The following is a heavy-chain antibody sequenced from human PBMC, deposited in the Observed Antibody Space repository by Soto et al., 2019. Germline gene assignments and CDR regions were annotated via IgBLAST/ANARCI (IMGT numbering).Heavy chain of an antibody. J-gene: IGHJ6*03. CDR2: IYYSGST. V-gene: IGHV4-39*01. CDR3: ARHSASSWSYYYYMDV. CDR1: GGSFSSSSYY. D-gene: IGHD3-3*01. Sequence: SETLCLTCTVAGGSFSSSSYYWGWIRQPPGKGLEWIGSIYYSGSTYYNPSLKSRVTISVDTSKNQFSLKLSSVIAADTAVYYCARHSASSWSYYYYMDVWGKGTTVTVSS.